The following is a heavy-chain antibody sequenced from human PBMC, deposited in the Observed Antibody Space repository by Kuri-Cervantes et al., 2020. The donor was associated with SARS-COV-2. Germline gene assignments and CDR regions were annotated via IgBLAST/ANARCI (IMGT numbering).Heavy chain of an antibody. V-gene: IGHV1-2*02. CDR2: INPDTGYT. CDR1: GYTFTDYY. J-gene: IGHJ4*02. Sequence: ASVKVSCKASGYTFTDYYLHWVRQAPGQGLEWVGWINPDTGYTNHAQKFQGRVTMTRDTSISTAYMEMSRLRSDDTAVYYCARASNDFWSGNYFDYWGQGPLVTVSS. CDR3: ARASNDFWSGNYFDY. D-gene: IGHD3-3*01.